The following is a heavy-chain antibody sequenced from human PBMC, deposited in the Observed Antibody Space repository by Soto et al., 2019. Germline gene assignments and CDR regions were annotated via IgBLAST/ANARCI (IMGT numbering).Heavy chain of an antibody. Sequence: GGSLRLSCAASGFTFSSYSMNWVRQAPGKGLEWVSSISSSSSYIYYADSVKGRFTISRDNAKNSLYLQMNSLRAEDTAVYYCARDDYYDSSGYFAPLDYWGQGPLVTVSS. V-gene: IGHV3-21*01. D-gene: IGHD3-22*01. J-gene: IGHJ4*02. CDR1: GFTFSSYS. CDR2: ISSSSSYI. CDR3: ARDDYYDSSGYFAPLDY.